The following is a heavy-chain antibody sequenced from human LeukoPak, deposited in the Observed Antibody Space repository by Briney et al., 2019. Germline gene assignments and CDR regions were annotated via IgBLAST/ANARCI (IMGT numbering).Heavy chain of an antibody. CDR1: GGSISSYY. D-gene: IGHD3-22*01. CDR3: AVETYYYDSSGYLLTYFDY. Sequence: SETLSLTCTVSGGSISSYYWSWIRQPPGKGLEWIGYIYYSGSTNYNPSLKSRVTISVDTSKNQFSLKLSSVTAADTAVYYCAVETYYYDSSGYLLTYFDYWGQGTLVTVSS. CDR2: IYYSGST. J-gene: IGHJ4*02. V-gene: IGHV4-59*12.